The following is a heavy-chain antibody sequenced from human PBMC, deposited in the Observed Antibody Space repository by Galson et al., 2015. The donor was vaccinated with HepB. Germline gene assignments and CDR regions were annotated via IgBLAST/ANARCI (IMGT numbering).Heavy chain of an antibody. V-gene: IGHV3-30*04. CDR1: GFTFSSFA. J-gene: IGHJ4*02. CDR2: ISYDGGLE. D-gene: IGHD2-2*01. Sequence: SLRLSCAASGFTFSSFAMHWVRQAPGKGLEWVAMISYDGGLEYDAASVKGRFIISRDNSKNTLFLQLNNLRPEDTAVYYCAIGIVVEPSVMPDIGYFDHWGQGTLVTVSS. CDR3: AIGIVVEPSVMPDIGYFDH.